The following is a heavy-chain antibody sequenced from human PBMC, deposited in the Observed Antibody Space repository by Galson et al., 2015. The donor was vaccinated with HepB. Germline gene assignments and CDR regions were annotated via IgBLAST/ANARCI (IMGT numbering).Heavy chain of an antibody. J-gene: IGHJ6*02. CDR1: GFTFSSYW. Sequence: SLRLSCAASGFTFSSYWMHWVRQAPGKGLVWVSRINSDGSSTSYADSVKGRYTISRDNAKNTLYLQMNSLRAEDTAVYYCARDRPSYSSSWSYYYYYGMDVWGQGTTVTASS. D-gene: IGHD6-13*01. CDR2: INSDGSST. CDR3: ARDRPSYSSSWSYYYYYGMDV. V-gene: IGHV3-74*01.